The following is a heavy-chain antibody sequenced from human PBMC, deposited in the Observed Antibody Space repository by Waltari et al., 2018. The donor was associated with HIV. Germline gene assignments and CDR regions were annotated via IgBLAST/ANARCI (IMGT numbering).Heavy chain of an antibody. CDR1: GFAVINNY. CDR2: IYSKATT. CDR3: ATVLVRTSWVITTAPFDY. Sequence: EVQLVESGGGLIQPGGSLRLACAASGFAVINNYMSWVRQAPGKGLGWVSRIYSKATTYYADSVKGRFTNSRDNSKNTLYLQMNSLRADDTAVYFCATVLVRTSWVITTAPFDYWGQGTLVTVSS. V-gene: IGHV3-53*01. J-gene: IGHJ4*02. D-gene: IGHD3-22*01.